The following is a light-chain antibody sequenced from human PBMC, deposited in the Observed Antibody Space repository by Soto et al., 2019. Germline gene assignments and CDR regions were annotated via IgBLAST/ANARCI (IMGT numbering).Light chain of an antibody. CDR1: QSVSSG. CDR3: QQSNRGWT. CDR2: DAS. Sequence: EIVMTQSPATLSVSPGESATLSCTASQSVSSGLGWYQQRHGQAPRLLIYDASTRATGVPARFSGSGFGTEFTLTISSLQDEDLAVYYCQQSNRGWTFGPVTRVEGK. J-gene: IGKJ1*01. V-gene: IGKV3D-15*01.